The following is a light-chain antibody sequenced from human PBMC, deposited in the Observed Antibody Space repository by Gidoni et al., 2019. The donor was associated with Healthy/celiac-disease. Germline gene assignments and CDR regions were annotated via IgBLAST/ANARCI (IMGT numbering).Light chain of an antibody. CDR2: RNN. CDR1: SSNIGSNY. V-gene: IGLV1-47*01. CDR3: AAWDDSLRGVV. J-gene: IGLJ2*01. Sequence: QSVLPQPPSASGTPGHWVTISCSGSSSNIGSNYVYWYQQLPGTAPKLLIYRNNQRPSGVPDRFSGSKSGTSASLAISGLRSEDEADYYCAAWDDSLRGVVFGGGTKLTVL.